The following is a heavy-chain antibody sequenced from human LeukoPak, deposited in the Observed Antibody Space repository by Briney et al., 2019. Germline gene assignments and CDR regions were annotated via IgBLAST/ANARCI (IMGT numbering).Heavy chain of an antibody. J-gene: IGHJ4*02. V-gene: IGHV4-39*01. Sequence: SETLSLTCTVSGGSISGSSYHWGRIRQSPGKGLEWIGSINYSGTTYYNPSLKSRVTISLDTSKNQSSLKVSSVTAADTAVYYCATTYSYTSGGYDYWGQGTLVTVSS. D-gene: IGHD5-18*01. CDR3: ATTYSYTSGGYDY. CDR1: GGSISGSSYH. CDR2: INYSGTT.